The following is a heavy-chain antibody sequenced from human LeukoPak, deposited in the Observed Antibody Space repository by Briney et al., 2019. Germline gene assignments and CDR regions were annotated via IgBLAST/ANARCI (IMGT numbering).Heavy chain of an antibody. Sequence: SETLSLTCTVSGGSISSYYWSWIRQPPGKGLEWIGSIYYSGSIYYNPSLKSRVTISVDTSKNQFSLKLSSVTAADTAVYYCAGDGSSSSAANYWGQGTLVTVSS. J-gene: IGHJ4*02. CDR2: IYYSGSI. CDR3: AGDGSSSSAANY. D-gene: IGHD6-6*01. CDR1: GGSISSYY. V-gene: IGHV4-59*05.